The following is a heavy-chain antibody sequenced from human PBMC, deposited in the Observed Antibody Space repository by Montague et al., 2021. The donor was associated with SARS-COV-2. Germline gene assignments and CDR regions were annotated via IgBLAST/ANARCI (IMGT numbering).Heavy chain of an antibody. D-gene: IGHD2-2*01. J-gene: IGHJ4*02. CDR2: TYYRSKWYN. CDR3: ARIPVGSKYYLDF. CDR1: RDSVSSNLAT. Sequence: CAISRDSVSSNLATWNWIRQSPSRGLEWLGRTYYRSKWYNDYAESVKSRITIDPDTSKHQFSLHLNSVTPEDTAVYYCARIPVGSKYYLDFWGQGTLVTVSS. V-gene: IGHV6-1*01.